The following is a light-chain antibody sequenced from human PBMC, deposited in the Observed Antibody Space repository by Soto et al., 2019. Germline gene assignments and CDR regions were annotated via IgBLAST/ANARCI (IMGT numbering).Light chain of an antibody. CDR1: QSVGSD. CDR2: GSF. V-gene: IGKV3-15*01. Sequence: EIVMTQSPATLSVSPGERATLSCRASQSVGSDLAWYQQKPGQAPRLLMYGSFTRATGIPGRFSGSGSGTEFTLTISSLQSEDFAVYYCQQYKNWPPYTFGQGTKLEIK. J-gene: IGKJ2*01. CDR3: QQYKNWPPYT.